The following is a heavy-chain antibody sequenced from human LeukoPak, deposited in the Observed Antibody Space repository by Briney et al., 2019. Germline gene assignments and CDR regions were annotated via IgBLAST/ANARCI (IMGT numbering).Heavy chain of an antibody. CDR1: GGSVSSGSYY. CDR3: ARDGPGGYFDY. J-gene: IGHJ4*02. V-gene: IGHV4-61*01. CDR2: IYYSGST. Sequence: SETLSLTCTVSGGSVSSGSYYWSWIRQPPGRGLEWIGYIYYSGSTNYNPSFKSRVTISVDTSKNQFSLKLSSVTAADTAVYYCARDGPGGYFDYWGQGTLVTVSS. D-gene: IGHD3-16*01.